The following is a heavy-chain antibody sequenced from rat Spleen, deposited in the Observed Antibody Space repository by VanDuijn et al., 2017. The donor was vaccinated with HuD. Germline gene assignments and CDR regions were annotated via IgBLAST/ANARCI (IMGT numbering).Heavy chain of an antibody. CDR2: ISPGGGGT. V-gene: IGHV5-25*01. CDR1: GFTFSSFP. CDR3: ARHGAYNNYGWFAY. D-gene: IGHD1-10*01. Sequence: EVQLVESGGGLVQPGRSLKLSCAASGFTFSSFPMAWVRQAPKKGLEWVASISPGGGGTYYPDSVKGRFTISRDNTKSTLYLQMDSLRSEDTASYYCARHGAYNNYGWFAYWGQGTLVTVSS. J-gene: IGHJ3*01.